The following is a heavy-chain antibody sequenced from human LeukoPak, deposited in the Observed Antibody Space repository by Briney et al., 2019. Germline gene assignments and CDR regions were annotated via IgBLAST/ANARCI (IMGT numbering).Heavy chain of an antibody. Sequence: GGSLRLSCAASGFTFNTYAMNWVRQAPGKGLEWVSSISGSGENTYYADSVKGRFTISRDNSKNTLSLQMNSLRAEDTAVYYCAKGSVNYDILTGSYFDYWGKGTLVTVSS. D-gene: IGHD3-9*01. J-gene: IGHJ4*02. CDR2: ISGSGENT. V-gene: IGHV3-23*01. CDR3: AKGSVNYDILTGSYFDY. CDR1: GFTFNTYA.